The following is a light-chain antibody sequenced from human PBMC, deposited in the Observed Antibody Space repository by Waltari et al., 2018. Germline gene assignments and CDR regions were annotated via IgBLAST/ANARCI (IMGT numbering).Light chain of an antibody. CDR1: TGPVTNDHF. CDR3: LLSYAGARV. CDR2: DGT. V-gene: IGLV7-46*01. Sequence: QAVVTQEPSLTVSPGGTVTLTCGSSTGPVTNDHFPYWFQQKPGQAPRALIYDGTTRLSLTPARCSGSLVGGKAALTLSRAQPEDETVYYCLLSYAGARVFGGGTKLTVL. J-gene: IGLJ3*02.